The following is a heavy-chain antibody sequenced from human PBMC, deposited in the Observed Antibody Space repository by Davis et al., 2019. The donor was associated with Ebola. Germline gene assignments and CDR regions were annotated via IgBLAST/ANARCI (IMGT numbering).Heavy chain of an antibody. Sequence: PGGSLRLSCAASGFTFSSYAMSWVRQAPGKGLEWVSAISGSGGSTYYADSVKGRFTISRDNSKNTLYLQINSLRAEDTSVYYCAKSPVVPAASANWFDPWGQGTLVTVSS. CDR1: GFTFSSYA. V-gene: IGHV3-23*01. D-gene: IGHD2-2*01. CDR2: ISGSGGST. J-gene: IGHJ5*02. CDR3: AKSPVVPAASANWFDP.